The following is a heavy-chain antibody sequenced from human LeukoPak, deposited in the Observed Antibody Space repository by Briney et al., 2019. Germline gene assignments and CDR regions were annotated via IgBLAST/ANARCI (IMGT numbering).Heavy chain of an antibody. V-gene: IGHV3-23*01. CDR2: ISGSGGST. J-gene: IGHJ5*02. D-gene: IGHD2-21*02. CDR3: AKKSGMVVTATNL. CDR1: GFTFSSYA. Sequence: LSGGSLRLSCAASGFTFSSYAMSWVPQAPGKGLEWVSAISGSGGSTYYADSVKGRFTISRDNSKNTLYLQMNSLRAEDTAVYYCAKKSGMVVTATNLWGQGTLVTVSS.